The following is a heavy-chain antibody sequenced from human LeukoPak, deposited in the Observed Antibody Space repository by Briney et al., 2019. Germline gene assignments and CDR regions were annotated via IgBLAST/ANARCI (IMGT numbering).Heavy chain of an antibody. CDR3: ARPPGYTSGWYPDAFDI. D-gene: IGHD6-19*01. V-gene: IGHV5-51*01. CDR2: IYPSDSDT. Sequence: GESLKISCKSSGYSFTSYWIGWVRQMPGKGLEWMGIIYPSDSDTRYTPSFQGQVTISADKSISTAYLQWSSLKASDTAMYYCARPPGYTSGWYPDAFDIWGQGTMVTVSS. CDR1: GYSFTSYW. J-gene: IGHJ3*02.